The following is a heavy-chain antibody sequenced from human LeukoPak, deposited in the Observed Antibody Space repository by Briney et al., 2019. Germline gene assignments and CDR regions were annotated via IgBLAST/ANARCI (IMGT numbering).Heavy chain of an antibody. CDR2: IKQDGSEK. D-gene: IGHD6-19*01. V-gene: IGHV3-7*01. CDR1: GFTFSSYS. Sequence: GGSLRLSCAASGFTFSSYSMNWVRQAPGKGLEWVANIKQDGSEKYYVDSVKGRFTISRDNAKNSLYLQMNSLRAEDTAVYYCASEQQWLNAFDIWGQGTMVTVSS. CDR3: ASEQQWLNAFDI. J-gene: IGHJ3*02.